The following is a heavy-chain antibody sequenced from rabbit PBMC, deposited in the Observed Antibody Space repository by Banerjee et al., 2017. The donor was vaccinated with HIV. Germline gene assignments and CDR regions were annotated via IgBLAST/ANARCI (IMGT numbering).Heavy chain of an antibody. V-gene: IGHV1S47*01. Sequence: QEQLKETGGGLVQPGGSLTLSCKASGIDFSSYGVSWVRQAPGKGLEWIGIIYTGGGNTYYANWVNGRITISSDNAQNTVDLQMTSLTAADTATYFCVRAGVYAGSSSYTGFDFNLWGPGTLVTV. CDR1: GIDFSSYG. CDR3: VRAGVYAGSSSYTGFDFNL. D-gene: IGHD8-1*01. J-gene: IGHJ4*01. CDR2: IYTGGGNT.